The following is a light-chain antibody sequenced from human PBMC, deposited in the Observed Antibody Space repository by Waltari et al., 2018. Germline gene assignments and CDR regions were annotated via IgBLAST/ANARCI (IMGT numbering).Light chain of an antibody. CDR2: KVS. V-gene: IGKV2-30*01. Sequence: DVVMTQSPLFLPVTLGQPASISCRSSQSLVSSDGNTYFNWFQQRPGQTPRRLVYKVSNRDSGVPDRFIGSRSGTDFTLRISRVEAEDVGVYYCMQGIHRPWTFGQGTKVEIK. CDR1: QSLVSSDGNTY. J-gene: IGKJ1*01. CDR3: MQGIHRPWT.